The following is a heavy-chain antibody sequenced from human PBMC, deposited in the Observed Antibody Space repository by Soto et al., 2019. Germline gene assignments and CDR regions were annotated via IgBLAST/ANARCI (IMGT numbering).Heavy chain of an antibody. CDR1: GGSISTYY. Sequence: QVQLQESGPGRAKPSETLSLTCTVSGGSISTYYWSWIRQPPGKGLEWIGYIYYSGSTNYNPSLKSRVDISVDTVKNQFSLKRSSVTAADTAVYYCARGGWRHLDYWGQGTLVTVSS. V-gene: IGHV4-59*08. CDR3: ARGGWRHLDY. J-gene: IGHJ4*02. CDR2: IYYSGST. D-gene: IGHD3-3*01.